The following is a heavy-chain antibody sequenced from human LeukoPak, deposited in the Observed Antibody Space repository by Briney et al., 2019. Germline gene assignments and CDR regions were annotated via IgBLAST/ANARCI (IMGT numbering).Heavy chain of an antibody. CDR1: GYTFTAYY. Sequence: ASVEVSCKATGYTFTAYYMHWVRQVPGQRLEWMGRINPNRGDTDYAQKFQGRVIMTRDTSISTAYMEVSRLRSDDTAVYYCARVDSGHDYGPSWGQGTTVTVSS. CDR2: INPNRGDT. J-gene: IGHJ3*01. V-gene: IGHV1-2*06. D-gene: IGHD5-12*01. CDR3: ARVDSGHDYGPS.